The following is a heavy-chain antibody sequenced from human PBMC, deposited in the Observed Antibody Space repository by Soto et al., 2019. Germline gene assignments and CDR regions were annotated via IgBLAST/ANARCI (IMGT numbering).Heavy chain of an antibody. CDR3: ARESGGARVYNWFDP. CDR2: ISSSSSYI. CDR1: GFTFSSYS. Sequence: GGSLRLSCAASGFTFSSYSMNWVRQAPGKGLEWISSISSSSSYIYYADSVKGRFTISRDNAKNSLYLQMNSLRAEDTAVYYCARESGGARVYNWFDPWGQGTLVTVSS. J-gene: IGHJ5*02. V-gene: IGHV3-21*01. D-gene: IGHD1-26*01.